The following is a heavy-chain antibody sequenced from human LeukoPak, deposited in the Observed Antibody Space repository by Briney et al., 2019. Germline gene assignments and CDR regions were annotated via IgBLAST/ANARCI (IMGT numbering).Heavy chain of an antibody. Sequence: GGSLRLSCAASGFTFSSYWMSWVRQAPGKGLEWVANIKQDGSEKYYVDSVKGRFTISGDNAKNSLYLQMNSLRAEDTAVYYCARDQGHYGSGSYYGGEFDYWGQGTLVTVSS. CDR1: GFTFSSYW. V-gene: IGHV3-7*01. CDR3: ARDQGHYGSGSYYGGEFDY. J-gene: IGHJ4*02. CDR2: IKQDGSEK. D-gene: IGHD3-10*01.